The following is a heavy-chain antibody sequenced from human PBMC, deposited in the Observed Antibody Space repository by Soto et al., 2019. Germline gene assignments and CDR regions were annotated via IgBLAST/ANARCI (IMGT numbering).Heavy chain of an antibody. CDR1: GFTFSSYG. D-gene: IGHD6-19*01. J-gene: IGHJ5*02. V-gene: IGHV3-30*18. CDR2: ISYDGSNK. Sequence: QVQLVESGGGVVQPGRSLRLSCAAYGFTFSSYGMHSVRQAPGKGLEWVAVISYDGSNKYYADSVKGRFTISRDNSKNTLYLQMNSLRAEDTAVYYCAKEPSSGWYWAINWFDPWGQGTLVTVSS. CDR3: AKEPSSGWYWAINWFDP.